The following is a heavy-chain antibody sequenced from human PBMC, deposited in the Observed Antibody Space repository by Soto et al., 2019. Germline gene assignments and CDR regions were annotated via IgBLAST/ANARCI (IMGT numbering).Heavy chain of an antibody. CDR2: INAHSGGT. J-gene: IGHJ5*02. CDR1: GFSFTGYY. CDR3: ARDLTRQLAYWLDP. Sequence: ASVKVSCKASGFSFTGYYIHWLRQAPGQGLEWMGWINAHSGGTEYAQKFQGRVTLTRDTSIATAYLTLTSLTSDDTALYYCARDLTRQLAYWLDPWGQGTQVTVSS. D-gene: IGHD6-6*01. V-gene: IGHV1-2*02.